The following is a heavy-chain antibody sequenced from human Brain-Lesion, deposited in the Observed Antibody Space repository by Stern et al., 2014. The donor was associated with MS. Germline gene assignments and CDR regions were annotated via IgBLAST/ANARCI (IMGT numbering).Heavy chain of an antibody. CDR3: ARDQRGITIFGVVTDYYDVGMDV. V-gene: IGHV1-2*02. CDR2: INPNTGGA. J-gene: IGHJ6*02. D-gene: IGHD3-3*01. CDR1: GYLLTSYY. Sequence: QMQLVESGAEVKKPAASVKVSCTTSGYLLTSYYIHWVRQAPGPGIASMALINPNTGGAKYAKKFLGRGITSRDTTIRTAAVVLRSLTSDDTAVYYCARDQRGITIFGVVTDYYDVGMDVWGQGATVTVSS.